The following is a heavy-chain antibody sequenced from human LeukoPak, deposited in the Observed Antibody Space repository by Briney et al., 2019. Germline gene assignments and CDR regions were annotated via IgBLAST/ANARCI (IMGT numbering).Heavy chain of an antibody. V-gene: IGHV4-61*02. CDR2: MYISGTT. CDR3: ARGEPRYQYAMDV. Sequence: SQTLSLTCTVSGGSISSGSYYWSRIRQPAGKGLEWTGRMYISGTTNYNPTLKSRVTISVDTSKNQFSLKVSSVTAADTAVYYCARGEPRYQYAMDVWGQGTTVTVSS. J-gene: IGHJ6*02. D-gene: IGHD2-2*01. CDR1: GGSISSGSYY.